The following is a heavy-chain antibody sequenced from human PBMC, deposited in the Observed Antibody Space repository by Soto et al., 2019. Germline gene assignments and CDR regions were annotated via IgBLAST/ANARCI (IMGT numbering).Heavy chain of an antibody. CDR1: AYTFTTHA. CDR2: INAGNGNT. J-gene: IGHJ2*01. Sequence: SVNVYCKTSAYTFTTHAIHFVRHAPLQRLEWMGWINAGNGNTKYSQKFQGRVTITRDTSASTAYMELSSLRSEDTAVYYCARDDFFLLYGDYPHLISFSARRTSDL. CDR3: ARDDFFLLYGDYPHLISFSARRTSDL. D-gene: IGHD4-17*01. V-gene: IGHV1-3*01.